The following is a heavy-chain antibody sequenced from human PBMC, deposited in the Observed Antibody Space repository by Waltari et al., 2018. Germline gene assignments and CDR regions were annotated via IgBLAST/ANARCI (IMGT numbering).Heavy chain of an antibody. D-gene: IGHD2-15*01. V-gene: IGHV3-74*01. CDR3: ANHRPGGYGMAV. Sequence: EGQLVVSGGGLVQPGGSLRLSCAASGFTFSDFYMHWVRQAPGKGLVWVSRIKADGSGATYADSVRGRFTISRDNTKSTLYLQMNSLRVDDTAVYYCANHRPGGYGMAVWGQGTTVTVSS. CDR2: IKADGSGA. CDR1: GFTFSDFY. J-gene: IGHJ6*02.